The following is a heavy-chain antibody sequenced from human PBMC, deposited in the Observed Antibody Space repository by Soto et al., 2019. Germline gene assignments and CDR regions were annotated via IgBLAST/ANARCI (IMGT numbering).Heavy chain of an antibody. CDR1: GYTFTSYA. V-gene: IGHV1-3*01. CDR2: INAGNGNT. Sequence: QVQLVQSGAEVKKPGASVKVSCKASGYTFTSYAMHWVRQAPGQRLEWMGWINAGNGNTKYSQKFQGRVTITRDTSASTAYMGLSSLRSEDTAVYYCARFGSIAARRAFDYYYGMDVWGQGTTVTVSS. J-gene: IGHJ6*02. CDR3: ARFGSIAARRAFDYYYGMDV. D-gene: IGHD6-6*01.